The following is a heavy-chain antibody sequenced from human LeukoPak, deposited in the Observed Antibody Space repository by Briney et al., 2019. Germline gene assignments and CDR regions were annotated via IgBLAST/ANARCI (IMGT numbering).Heavy chain of an antibody. J-gene: IGHJ3*02. CDR2: INSIGTRT. V-gene: IGHV3-74*01. CDR1: GFTFSNYW. CDR3: VDPFGDIFDI. Sequence: RGSLRLSCAPSGFTFSNYWMHWVRHATGKWLMWVSHINSIGTRTTYADSVKGLFTLSTDNAMKTLYLRMTSLRAEITALYNSVDPFGDIFDICAQGKMVTVSS. D-gene: IGHD3-3*01.